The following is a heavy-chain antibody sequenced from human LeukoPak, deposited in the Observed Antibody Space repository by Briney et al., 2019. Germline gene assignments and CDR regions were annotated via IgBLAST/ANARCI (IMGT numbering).Heavy chain of an antibody. J-gene: IGHJ4*02. Sequence: NPSETLSLTCAVYGGSFSGYYWSWIRQPPGKGLEWIGEINHSGSTNYNPSLKSRVTMSVDTSKNQFSLKLTSVTAADTAVYYCARDTYYYGSGTYYFNYWGQGTLVTVSS. CDR3: ARDTYYYGSGTYYFNY. D-gene: IGHD3-10*01. CDR1: GGSFSGYY. CDR2: INHSGST. V-gene: IGHV4-34*01.